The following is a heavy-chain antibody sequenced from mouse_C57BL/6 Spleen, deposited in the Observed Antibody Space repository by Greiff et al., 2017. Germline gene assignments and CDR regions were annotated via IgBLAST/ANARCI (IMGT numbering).Heavy chain of an antibody. V-gene: IGHV8-12*01. CDR3: ARRVYDGPEAMDY. D-gene: IGHD2-3*01. CDR1: GFSLSTSGMG. Sequence: QVTLKVSGPGILQSSQTLSLTCSFSGFSLSTSGMGVSWIRQPSGKGLEWLAHTYWDDDKRYNPSLKSRLTISKDTSSNPVLLKIISGDTADAATYYCARRVYDGPEAMDYWGQGTSVTVSA. CDR2: TYWDDDK. J-gene: IGHJ4*01.